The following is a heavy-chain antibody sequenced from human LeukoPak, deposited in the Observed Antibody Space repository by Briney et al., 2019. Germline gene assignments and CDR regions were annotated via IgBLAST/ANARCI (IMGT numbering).Heavy chain of an antibody. CDR2: ISAYNGNT. J-gene: IGHJ6*02. V-gene: IGHV1-18*01. CDR3: ARSDFWSGSYYYYGMDV. Sequence: ASVKVSCKASGYTFTSYGISWVRQAPGQGLEWMGWISAYNGNTNYAQKLQGTVTMTTDTSTSTAYMELRSLRSDDTAVYYCARSDFWSGSYYYYGMDVWGQGTTVTVSS. CDR1: GYTFTSYG. D-gene: IGHD3-3*01.